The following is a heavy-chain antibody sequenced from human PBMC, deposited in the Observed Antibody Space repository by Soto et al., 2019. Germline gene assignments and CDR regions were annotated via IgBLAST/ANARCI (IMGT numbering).Heavy chain of an antibody. V-gene: IGHV4-34*01. CDR1: GGSFSGYY. CDR2: INHSGST. CDR3: ARGWMIDAADNEYYVDD. D-gene: IGHD3-22*01. Sequence: SETLSLTCAVYGGSFSGYYWSWIRQPPGKGLECIGEINHSGSTNYNPSLKSRVTISVDTSKNQFSLKLSSVTAADRALYYCARGWMIDAADNEYYVDDWGQGTLVT. J-gene: IGHJ4*02.